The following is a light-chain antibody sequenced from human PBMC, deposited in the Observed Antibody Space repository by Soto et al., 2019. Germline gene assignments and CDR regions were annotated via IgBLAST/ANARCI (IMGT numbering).Light chain of an antibody. V-gene: IGLV2-23*01. J-gene: IGLJ1*01. CDR2: EGT. Sequence: QSALTQPASVSASPGQSITIPCTGTSSDVGSYNLVSWFQQHPGKVPKLLIYEGTKRPSGLSDRFSGSKSGNTASLTIFGLQAEDEADYCCYSYAGENLYVFGTGTKLTVL. CDR3: YSYAGENLYV. CDR1: SSDVGSYNL.